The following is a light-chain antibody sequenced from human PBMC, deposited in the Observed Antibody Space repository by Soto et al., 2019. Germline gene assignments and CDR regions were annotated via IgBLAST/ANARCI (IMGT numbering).Light chain of an antibody. CDR3: QSYDSSLSGYVV. CDR1: SSNIGAGYD. CDR2: GNS. V-gene: IGLV1-40*01. Sequence: QSVPTKPHSVTGAPGQRVTISCTGSSSNIGAGYDVHWYQQLPGTAPKLLIYGNSNRPSGVPDRCSGSKSGTSASLAITGLQAEDEADYYCQSYDSSLSGYVVFGGGTKLTVL. J-gene: IGLJ2*01.